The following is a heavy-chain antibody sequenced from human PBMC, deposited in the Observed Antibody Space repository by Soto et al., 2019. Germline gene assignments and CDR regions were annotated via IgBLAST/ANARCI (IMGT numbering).Heavy chain of an antibody. CDR2: ISTYNGNR. CDR1: GYTFITYG. Sequence: QVQLVQSGAEVKKPGASVKVSCKASGYTFITYGVSWVRQAPGQGLDWLGWISTYNGNRRYAERLQGRVTMTTDTTTNTAYIELRNLRSDDTAVYYCARGPTDYYDNSANYFLDYWGQGTLVTVSS. V-gene: IGHV1-18*01. D-gene: IGHD3-22*01. J-gene: IGHJ4*02. CDR3: ARGPTDYYDNSANYFLDY.